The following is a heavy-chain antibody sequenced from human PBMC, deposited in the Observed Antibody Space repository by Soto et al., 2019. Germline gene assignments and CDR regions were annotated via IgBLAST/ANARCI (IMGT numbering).Heavy chain of an antibody. D-gene: IGHD3-22*01. CDR2: SYYSGST. CDR1: GGSISSYY. J-gene: IGHJ3*02. CDR3: ARGHGRGYCDVCRCRTGDALDI. Sequence: QVQLQESGPGLVKPSETLSLTCTVSGGSISSYYWSWIRQPPGKGLEWIGYSYYSGSTNYNPSLKSQFTITVDTSKSPVSLQLSYGTAADTAVYYCARGHGRGYCDVCRCRTGDALDIWGQGTMVAVSS. V-gene: IGHV4-59*01.